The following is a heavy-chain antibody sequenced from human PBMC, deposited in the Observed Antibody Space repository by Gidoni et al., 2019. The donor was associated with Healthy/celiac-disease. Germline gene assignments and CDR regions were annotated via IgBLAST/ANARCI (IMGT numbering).Heavy chain of an antibody. J-gene: IGHJ4*02. V-gene: IGHV3-11*01. D-gene: IGHD4-17*01. Sequence: QVQRVESGGGWVKPGGSRRLSGAASGFTFSDYYMSWSRQAPGKGLEWVSYISSSGSTIYYAASVKGRFTISRDNAKNSLYLQMNSLRAEDTAVYYCARVEDYGDLFDYWGQGTLVTVSS. CDR3: ARVEDYGDLFDY. CDR2: ISSSGSTI. CDR1: GFTFSDYY.